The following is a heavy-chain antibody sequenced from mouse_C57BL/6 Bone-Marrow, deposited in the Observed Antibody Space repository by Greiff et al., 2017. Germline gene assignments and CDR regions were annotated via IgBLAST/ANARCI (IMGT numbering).Heavy chain of an antibody. D-gene: IGHD1-1*01. V-gene: IGHV5-6*01. J-gene: IGHJ2*01. CDR3: ARHVIYYGSFYYFDY. CDR1: GFTFSSYG. CDR2: ISSGGSYT. Sequence: EVKLMESGGDLVKPGGSLKLSCAASGFTFSSYGMSWVRQTPDKTLEWVATISSGGSYTYYPDSVKGRFTISRDNAKNTLYLQMSSLKSEDTAMYYCARHVIYYGSFYYFDYWGQGTTLTVSS.